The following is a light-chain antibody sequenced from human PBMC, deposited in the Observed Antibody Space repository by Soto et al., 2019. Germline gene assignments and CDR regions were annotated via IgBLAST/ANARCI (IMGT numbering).Light chain of an antibody. J-gene: IGKJ1*01. Sequence: IQMTQSPCTLSASVGDRVTITCRASQSIGASLAWYQQKPGKAPKLLIYKASSLESGGPSRFSGSGSGTEFTLTISSLQPDDFAPYYCQQYNSYSTFGQGTKADI. CDR1: QSIGAS. CDR3: QQYNSYST. CDR2: KAS. V-gene: IGKV1-5*03.